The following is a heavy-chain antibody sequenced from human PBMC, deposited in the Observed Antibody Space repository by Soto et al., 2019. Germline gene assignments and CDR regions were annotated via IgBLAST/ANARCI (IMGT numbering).Heavy chain of an antibody. Sequence: NPSETLSLTCTVSGASISRGDSYWSWIRQHPGGGLEWIGYIYSTGSTSYNPSLRSRVAISVDPSDNWFSLNLNSVTAADTAVYYCARIPRPHSPGYCDSWGRGILVTVSS. D-gene: IGHD6-6*01. J-gene: IGHJ4*02. CDR1: GASISRGDSY. CDR3: ARIPRPHSPGYCDS. V-gene: IGHV4-31*03. CDR2: IYSTGST.